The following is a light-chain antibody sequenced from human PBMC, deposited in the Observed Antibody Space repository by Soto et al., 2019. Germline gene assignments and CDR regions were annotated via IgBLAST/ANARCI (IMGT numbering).Light chain of an antibody. CDR3: QQYGSSSYT. CDR2: GSS. CDR1: PSVSSRY. Sequence: EIGLTQSPGTLSLSPGERATLSCRASPSVSSRYLAWYQQKPGQAPRLLIYGSSTRATGIPDRFSGSGSGTDFTLTISRLEPEDFAVYYCQQYGSSSYTFGQGTKLEIK. V-gene: IGKV3-20*01. J-gene: IGKJ2*01.